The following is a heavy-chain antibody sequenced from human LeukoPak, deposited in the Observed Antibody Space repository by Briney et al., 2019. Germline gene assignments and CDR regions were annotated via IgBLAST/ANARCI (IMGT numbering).Heavy chain of an antibody. Sequence: SETLSLTCTVSGGSINNYYWSWIRQPAGKGLEWIGRIYTTGSTNYNPSLKSRITTSVDTSKNQFSLKLSSVTAADTAVYYCARSGSYSGPYVYWGQGTVVTVSS. CDR3: ARSGSYSGPYVY. CDR2: IYTTGST. CDR1: GGSINNYY. D-gene: IGHD1-26*01. V-gene: IGHV4-4*07. J-gene: IGHJ4*02.